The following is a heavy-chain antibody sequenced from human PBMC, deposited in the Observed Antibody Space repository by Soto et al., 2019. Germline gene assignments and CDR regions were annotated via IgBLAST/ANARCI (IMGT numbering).Heavy chain of an antibody. J-gene: IGHJ4*02. CDR2: INPSGGST. CDR1: GYTFFSYY. V-gene: IGHV1-46*01. CDR3: ARALRYCSSTSCYPFDF. Sequence: GASVKVSCKASGYTFFSYYMHWVRQAPGQGLEWMGIINPSGGSTNYAQKFQGRVTMTRDTSTSTVYMELSSLRSEDTAVYYCARALRYCSSTSCYPFDFWGQGTLVTVSS. D-gene: IGHD2-2*01.